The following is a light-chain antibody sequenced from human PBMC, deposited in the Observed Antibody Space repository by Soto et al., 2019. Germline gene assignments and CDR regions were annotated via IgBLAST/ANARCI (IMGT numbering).Light chain of an antibody. CDR1: SSDIGAYNY. CDR2: EVT. CDR3: NSYTTLSNRG. V-gene: IGLV2-14*01. Sequence: QSVLTQPASVSGSPGQSITISCTGTSSDIGAYNYVSWYQQHPGKAPKLLIYEVTNRPSGVSDRFSGSKSGNTASLTISGLQAEDEDNYYCNSYTTLSNRGFGTGTKVTVL. J-gene: IGLJ1*01.